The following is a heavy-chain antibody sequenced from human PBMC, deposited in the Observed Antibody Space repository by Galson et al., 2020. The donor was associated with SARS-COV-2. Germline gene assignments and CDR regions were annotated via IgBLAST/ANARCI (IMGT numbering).Heavy chain of an antibody. V-gene: IGHV5-51*01. J-gene: IGHJ5*02. CDR1: GYTFTNYW. D-gene: IGHD1-7*01. CDR3: VRRLLMNYWFEP. Sequence: GESLKISCQSSGYTFTNYWIAWVRQMPGKGLAWMGIIYPRDSNTKYRPSFEDQVTISVDKSIDTAYLQWRSLKASDTAMYFCVRRLLMNYWFEPWGQVTLLTVSS. CDR2: IYPRDSNT.